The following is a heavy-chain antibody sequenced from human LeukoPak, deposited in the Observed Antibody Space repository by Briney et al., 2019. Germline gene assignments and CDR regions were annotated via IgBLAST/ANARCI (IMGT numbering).Heavy chain of an antibody. J-gene: IGHJ4*02. CDR2: IRFNGSTK. D-gene: IGHD3-10*01. Sequence: SGGSLRLSCAASGFTFSSHGMHWVRQAPGKGLEWVTFIRFNGSTKYYIDSVKGRFTISRDNPKNTLYLQMNSLRPEDTAVYYCARDGYYYGSGTYFYDSGPAAPDYWGQGTLVTVSS. V-gene: IGHV3-30*02. CDR3: ARDGYYYGSGTYFYDSGPAAPDY. CDR1: GFTFSSHG.